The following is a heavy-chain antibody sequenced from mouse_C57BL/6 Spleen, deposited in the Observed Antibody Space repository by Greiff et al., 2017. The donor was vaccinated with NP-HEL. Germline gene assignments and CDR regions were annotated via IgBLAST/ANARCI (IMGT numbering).Heavy chain of an antibody. D-gene: IGHD1-2*01. Sequence: QVQLQQSGAELVKPGASVKLSCKASGYTFTSYWMQWVKQRPGQGLEWIGEIDPSDSYTNYNQKFKGKATLTVDTSSSTAYMQLSSLTSEDSAVYYCASKPTAYYFDYWGQGTTLTVSS. J-gene: IGHJ2*01. CDR1: GYTFTSYW. CDR2: IDPSDSYT. CDR3: ASKPTAYYFDY. V-gene: IGHV1-50*01.